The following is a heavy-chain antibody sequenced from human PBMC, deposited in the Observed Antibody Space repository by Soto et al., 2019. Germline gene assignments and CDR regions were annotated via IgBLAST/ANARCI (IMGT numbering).Heavy chain of an antibody. Sequence: PSETLSLTCTVSGGSISSSSYYWGWIRQPPGKGLEWIGIIYYSGSTYYNPSLKSRVTISVDTSKNQFSMKLSSVTAADTALYYCARRSNSGWYFDYWGQGTLVTV. CDR1: GGSISSSSYY. V-gene: IGHV4-39*01. D-gene: IGHD6-19*01. CDR3: ARRSNSGWYFDY. J-gene: IGHJ4*02. CDR2: IYYSGST.